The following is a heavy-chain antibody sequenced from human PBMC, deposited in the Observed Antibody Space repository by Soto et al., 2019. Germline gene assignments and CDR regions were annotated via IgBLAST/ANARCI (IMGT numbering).Heavy chain of an antibody. CDR2: IYYSGST. CDR3: ARRYDFWSGYSKDGWFDP. CDR1: GGSISSSSYY. V-gene: IGHV4-39*01. D-gene: IGHD3-3*01. J-gene: IGHJ5*02. Sequence: SETLSLTCTVSGGSISSSSYYWGWIRQPPGKGLEWIGSIYYSGSTYYNPSLKSRVTIPVDTSKNQFSLKLSSVTAADTAVYYCARRYDFWSGYSKDGWFDPWGQGTLVTSPQ.